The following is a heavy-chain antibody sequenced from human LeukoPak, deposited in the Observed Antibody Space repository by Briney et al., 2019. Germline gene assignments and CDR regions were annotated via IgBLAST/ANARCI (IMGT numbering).Heavy chain of an antibody. Sequence: SETLSLTCAVSGDSVSGSFGWSWARQTPHKGLEWIGEIHHSGSSNYNPSLESRVIISLDGSKNLLSLELSSVTAADTAVYYCVRHSGWYFGYWGQGTLVTVSS. D-gene: IGHD6-19*01. J-gene: IGHJ4*02. CDR1: GDSVSGSFG. CDR3: VRHSGWYFGY. V-gene: IGHV4-4*02. CDR2: IHHSGSS.